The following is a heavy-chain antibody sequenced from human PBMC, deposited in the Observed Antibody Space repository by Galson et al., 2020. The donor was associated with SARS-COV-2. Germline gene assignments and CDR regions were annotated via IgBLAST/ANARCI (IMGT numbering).Heavy chain of an antibody. CDR2: IRGSDYTI. Sequence: GGSLRLSCAASGFTFSSYEMNWVRQAPGKGLEWVSYIRGSDYTIYYADSVKGRFTISRDNAKNSLYLQMNSLRAEDTAVYYCARGATSSGWYLPDAFDIWGQGTMVTVSS. V-gene: IGHV3-48*03. CDR3: ARGATSSGWYLPDAFDI. D-gene: IGHD6-19*01. CDR1: GFTFSSYE. J-gene: IGHJ3*02.